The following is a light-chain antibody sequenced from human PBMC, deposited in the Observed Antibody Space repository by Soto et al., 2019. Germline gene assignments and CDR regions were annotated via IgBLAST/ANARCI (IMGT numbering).Light chain of an antibody. CDR1: FSNIGSNT. J-gene: IGLJ2*01. CDR3: AAWDDSLNGVL. CDR2: TDN. Sequence: QSVLTQPPSASGTPGQRVTISCSGSFSNIGSNTVNWYQHLPGTAPRLLIYTDNQRPSGVPDRFSGSKSGTSASLAISGLQSEDEAEYFCAAWDDSLNGVLFGGGTKLTVL. V-gene: IGLV1-44*01.